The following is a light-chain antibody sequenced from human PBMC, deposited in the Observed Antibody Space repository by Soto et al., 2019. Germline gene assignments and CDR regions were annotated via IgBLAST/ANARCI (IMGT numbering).Light chain of an antibody. Sequence: IQITQAPSTLSASVGDRVTFTCRAMQSSNSWLAWSQQKPGKAPHLLIYKASILEIAVPSRFSGSGSGTEFTLPISTLQPSDFASYYFRQYNSYPWTFGQGTNV. J-gene: IGKJ1*01. CDR3: RQYNSYPWT. CDR1: QSSNSW. V-gene: IGKV1-5*03. CDR2: KAS.